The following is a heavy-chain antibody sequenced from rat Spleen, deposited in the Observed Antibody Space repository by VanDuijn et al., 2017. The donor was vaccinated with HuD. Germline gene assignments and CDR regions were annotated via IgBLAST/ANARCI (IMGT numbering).Heavy chain of an antibody. J-gene: IGHJ2*01. D-gene: IGHD5-1*01. CDR2: ISYDGTST. CDR3: ARHGLGEDY. CDR1: GFTFSNYG. V-gene: IGHV5-29*01. Sequence: EVQLVESGGGLVQPGRSLKLSCAASGFTFSNYGIAWVRQAPTKGLEWVATISYDGTSTYYRDSEKGRFTISRDNAKSTLYLQMDSLRSEDTATYSCARHGLGEDYWGQGVMVTVSS.